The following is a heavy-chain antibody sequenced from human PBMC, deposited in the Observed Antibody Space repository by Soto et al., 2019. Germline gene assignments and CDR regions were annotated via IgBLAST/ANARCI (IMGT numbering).Heavy chain of an antibody. V-gene: IGHV1-69*06. J-gene: IGHJ4*02. D-gene: IGHD2-2*01. CDR2: ILPIFATA. Sequence: QVQLVQSGAEVQKPGSSVKVSCKASGGTFNNYVVNRVRQAPGQGLEWMGGILPIFATANYAQKFQGRVTITADKSTSTAYMELTSLRSEDTAVYYCAGRCDSTTCLGHFDYWGQGTLVTVAS. CDR3: AGRCDSTTCLGHFDY. CDR1: GGTFNNYV.